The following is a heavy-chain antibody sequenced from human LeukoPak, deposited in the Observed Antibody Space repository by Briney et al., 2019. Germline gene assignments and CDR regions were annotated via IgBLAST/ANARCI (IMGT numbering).Heavy chain of an antibody. CDR1: GGSISSSSYY. Sequence: SETLSLTCTVSGGSISSSSYYWGWIRQPPGKGLEWIGNIYYTGSSYYNPSLKSRVTISVDTSKNQFSLKLSSVTAADTAVYYCARGPRRSFRIAARPPDYWGQGTLVTVSS. V-gene: IGHV4-39*01. J-gene: IGHJ4*02. CDR2: IYYTGSS. D-gene: IGHD6-6*01. CDR3: ARGPRRSFRIAARPPDY.